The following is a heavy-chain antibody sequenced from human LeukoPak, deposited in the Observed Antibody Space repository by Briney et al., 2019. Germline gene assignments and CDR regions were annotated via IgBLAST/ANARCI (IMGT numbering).Heavy chain of an antibody. CDR1: GFTFNSYT. D-gene: IGHD2-2*01. J-gene: IGHJ6*02. V-gene: IGHV3-21*01. Sequence: GGSLRLSCAASGFTFNSYTMNWVRQAPGKGLEWVSSISSSSSYIYYADSVKGRFTIYRDNAKNSLYLQMNSLRAEDTAVYFCARGSGYCTSTSCYVYYYYGMDVWGQGTTVTVSS. CDR3: ARGSGYCTSTSCYVYYYYGMDV. CDR2: ISSSSSYI.